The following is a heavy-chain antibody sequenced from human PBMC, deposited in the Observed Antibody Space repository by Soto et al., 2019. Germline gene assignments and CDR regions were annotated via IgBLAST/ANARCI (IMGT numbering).Heavy chain of an antibody. J-gene: IGHJ4*02. D-gene: IGHD2-8*01. CDR2: VSAGGGGGT. V-gene: IGHV3-23*01. Sequence: EVQLLESGGGLVQPGGSLRLSCAASGFTFSSYAMSWVRQAPGKGLELVSSVSAGGGGGTVYAGSVKGRFTISRDNSRNTMYLQMNSLRAEDTAKYHCAKKGLGVSDPYYFDSWGQGTLVTVSS. CDR1: GFTFSSYA. CDR3: AKKGLGVSDPYYFDS.